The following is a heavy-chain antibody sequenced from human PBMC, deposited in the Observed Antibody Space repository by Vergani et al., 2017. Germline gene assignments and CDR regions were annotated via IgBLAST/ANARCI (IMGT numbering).Heavy chain of an antibody. V-gene: IGHV4-39*07. D-gene: IGHD4-17*01. CDR2: IYYSGST. J-gene: IGHJ2*01. CDR1: GGSISSSSYY. Sequence: QLQLQESGPGLVKPSETLSLTCTVSGGSISSSSYYWGWIRQPPGKGLEWIGSIYYSGSTYYNPSLKSRVTISVDTSKNQFSLKLSSVTAADTAVYYCARRPWTVTEYWYFDLWGRGTLVTVSS. CDR3: ARRPWTVTEYWYFDL.